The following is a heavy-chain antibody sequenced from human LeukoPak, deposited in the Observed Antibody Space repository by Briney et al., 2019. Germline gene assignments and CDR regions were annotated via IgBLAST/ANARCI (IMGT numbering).Heavy chain of an antibody. J-gene: IGHJ4*02. CDR1: GFTFEIYW. CDR3: VRDWGSDSYSTDRFQY. D-gene: IGHD3-16*02. Sequence: GGSLRLSCAASGFTFEIYWMSWVRQTPGKGLEWVANIKQDGSENHYVDSVKGRFTISRDNAKNALYLQMKSLRVEDTAVYYCVRDWGSDSYSTDRFQYWGQGTLVTVSS. CDR2: IKQDGSEN. V-gene: IGHV3-7*05.